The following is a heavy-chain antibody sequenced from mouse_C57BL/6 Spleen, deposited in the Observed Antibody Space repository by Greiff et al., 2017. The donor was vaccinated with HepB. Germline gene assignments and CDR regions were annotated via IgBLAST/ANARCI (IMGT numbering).Heavy chain of an antibody. J-gene: IGHJ2*01. CDR2: IHPNSGST. CDR1: GYTFTSYW. V-gene: IGHV1-64*01. D-gene: IGHD3-2*02. CDR3: ALDSSGYVGY. Sequence: VQLQQPGAELVKPGASVKLSCKASGYTFTSYWMHWVKQRPGQGLEWIGMIHPNSGSTNYNEKFKSKATLTVDKSSSTASMQLSSLTSEDSAVYYCALDSSGYVGYWGQGTTLTVSS.